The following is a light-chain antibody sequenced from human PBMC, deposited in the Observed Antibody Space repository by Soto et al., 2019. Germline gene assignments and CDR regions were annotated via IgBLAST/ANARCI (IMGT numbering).Light chain of an antibody. J-gene: IGLJ1*01. CDR1: SSDVGGYDY. CDR3: SSYTSSSTYV. V-gene: IGLV2-14*01. CDR2: DVS. Sequence: QSVLTQPASVSGSPGQSITISCTGTSSDVGGYDYVSWYRQHPGKAPKLMIYDVSYRPSGVSNRFSGSKSDNAASLTISGVQAEDEADFYCSSYTSSSTYVFGTGTKLTVL.